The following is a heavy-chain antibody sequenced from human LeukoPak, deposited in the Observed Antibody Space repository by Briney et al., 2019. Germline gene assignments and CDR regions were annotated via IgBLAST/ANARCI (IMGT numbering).Heavy chain of an antibody. J-gene: IGHJ4*02. V-gene: IGHV3-7*01. CDR1: GFTFAMST. CDR2: MKEDGTEI. CDR3: ATGGAPGGRFEN. D-gene: IGHD3-16*01. Sequence: GGSLRLSCVVSGFTFAMSTMTWVRQAPGKGPEWVAKMKEDGTEIFYAGSVDGRFTISRDNSKNSLYLQMNSLRVEDTAVYYCATGGAPGGRFENWGQGTLVTVSS.